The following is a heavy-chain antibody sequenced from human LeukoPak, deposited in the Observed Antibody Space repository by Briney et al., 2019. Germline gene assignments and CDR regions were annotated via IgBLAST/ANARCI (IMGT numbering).Heavy chain of an antibody. D-gene: IGHD6-13*01. Sequence: GGSLRLSCAASGFTFSSYAMSWVRQAPGKGLEWVSTISGSGGRTYSTDSVKGRFTTSRDNSKNTLYLQMDNLRAEDTAVYYCAKKLASSGTPGCFDPWGQGTLVTVSS. J-gene: IGHJ5*02. CDR2: ISGSGGRT. CDR1: GFTFSSYA. CDR3: AKKLASSGTPGCFDP. V-gene: IGHV3-23*01.